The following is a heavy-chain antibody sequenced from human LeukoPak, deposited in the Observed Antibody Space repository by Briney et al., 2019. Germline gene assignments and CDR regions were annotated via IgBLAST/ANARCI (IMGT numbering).Heavy chain of an antibody. J-gene: IGHJ4*02. CDR1: GFTFSSYS. V-gene: IGHV3-48*04. CDR2: ISSSSSTI. Sequence: PGGSLRLSCAASGFTFSSYSMNWVRQAPGKGLEWVSYISSSSSTIYYADSVKGRFTISRDNAKNSLYLQMNSLRAEDTAVYYCARDVIGGSIAAAGTKYFDYWGQGTLVTVSS. D-gene: IGHD6-13*01. CDR3: ARDVIGGSIAAAGTKYFDY.